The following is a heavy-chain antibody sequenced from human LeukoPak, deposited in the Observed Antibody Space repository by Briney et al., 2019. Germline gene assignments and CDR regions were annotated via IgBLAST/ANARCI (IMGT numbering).Heavy chain of an antibody. V-gene: IGHV1-8*03. D-gene: IGHD3-3*01. Sequence: ASVKVPCKASGYTFTSYDINWVRQATGQGLEWMGWMNPNSGNTGYAQKFQGRVTITRNTSISTAYMELSSLRSEDTAVYYCALLGEGYDFWSGYYRDYWGQGTLVTVSS. CDR2: MNPNSGNT. J-gene: IGHJ4*02. CDR1: GYTFTSYD. CDR3: ALLGEGYDFWSGYYRDY.